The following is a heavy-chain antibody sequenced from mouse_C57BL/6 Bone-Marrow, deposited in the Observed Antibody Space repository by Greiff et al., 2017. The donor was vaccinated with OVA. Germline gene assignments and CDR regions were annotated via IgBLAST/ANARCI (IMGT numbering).Heavy chain of an antibody. V-gene: IGHV1-18*01. D-gene: IGHD2-10*01. CDR2: INPNNGGT. Sequence: EVQLQESGPELVKPGASVKIPCKASGYTFTDYNMDWVKQSHGKSLEWIGDINPNNGGTIYNQKFKGKATLTVDKSTSTAYMGLRSLTSEDTAVYYCASLLSAWFAYWGQGTLITVSA. CDR3: ASLLSAWFAY. CDR1: GYTFTDYN. J-gene: IGHJ3*01.